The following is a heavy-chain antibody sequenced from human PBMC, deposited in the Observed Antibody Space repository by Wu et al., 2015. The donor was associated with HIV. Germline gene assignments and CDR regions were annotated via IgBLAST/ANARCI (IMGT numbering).Heavy chain of an antibody. CDR1: RGTFHNYA. V-gene: IGHV1-69*05. Sequence: QVQLVQSGAEMKKPGSSVRVSCKPSRGTFHNYAISWVRQAPGEGLEWMGGIIFMFGSTSYAQKLQGRVTISSDESTSIAYMELSSLRSDDTAVYYCAGGSLPSGWSTGVAFDLWGQGTMVSVSS. CDR3: AGGSLPSGWSTGVAFDL. CDR2: IIFMFGST. D-gene: IGHD6-19*01. J-gene: IGHJ3*01.